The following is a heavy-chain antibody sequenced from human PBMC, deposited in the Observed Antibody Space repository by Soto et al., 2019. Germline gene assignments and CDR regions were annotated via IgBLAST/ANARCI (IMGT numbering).Heavy chain of an antibody. CDR2: IIPKFGTT. CDR3: SEGTSNSTGWYIWFDP. Sequence: QVQLVQSGAEVKKPGSSVKVSCKVSGGTFSTYPINWVRQAPGQGLEFMGGIIPKFGTTNYAQKFRGTVNVNGGETHGTGYKELKNLRSEDPAVYFLSEGTSNSTGWYIWFDPWGQGTLVTVSS. CDR1: GGTFSTYP. J-gene: IGHJ5*02. D-gene: IGHD6-19*01. V-gene: IGHV1-69*01.